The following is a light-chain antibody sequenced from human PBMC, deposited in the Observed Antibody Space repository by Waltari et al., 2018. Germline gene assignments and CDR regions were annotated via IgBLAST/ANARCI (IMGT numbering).Light chain of an antibody. CDR1: QRLTKNY. CDR2: GAS. V-gene: IGKV3-20*01. Sequence: VLTHSPGTLSLSPGGRGTLSCRASQRLTKNYLAWYQQKPGQAPRLLIYGASSRAPGIPDRFSGSGSGTDFTLTISRLEPEDFAMYYCQQYGSSVMYTFGQGTKVEIK. J-gene: IGKJ2*01. CDR3: QQYGSSVMYT.